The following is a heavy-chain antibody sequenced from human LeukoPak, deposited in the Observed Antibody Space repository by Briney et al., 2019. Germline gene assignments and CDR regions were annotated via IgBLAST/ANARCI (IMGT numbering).Heavy chain of an antibody. CDR1: GFTFSSYA. D-gene: IGHD5-18*01. Sequence: PGRSLGLSCAASGFTFSSYAMHWVRQAPGKGLEWVAVISYDGSNKYYADFVKGRFTISRDNSKNTLYLQMNSLRAEDTAVYYCARGLTAMVTRGQGTLVTVSS. J-gene: IGHJ4*02. CDR3: ARGLTAMVT. V-gene: IGHV3-30*04. CDR2: ISYDGSNK.